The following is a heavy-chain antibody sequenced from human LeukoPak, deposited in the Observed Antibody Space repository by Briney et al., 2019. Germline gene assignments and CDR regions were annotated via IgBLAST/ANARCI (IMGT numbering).Heavy chain of an antibody. CDR2: IYSGGTT. D-gene: IGHD1/OR15-1a*01. CDR1: GFTVSSNF. J-gene: IGHJ6*03. V-gene: IGHV3-53*01. CDR3: ARDGYGNNYMDV. Sequence: PGGSLRLSCAASGFTVSSNFMSWVRQAPGKGLEWVSVIYSGGTTYYADSVKGRFTISRDNSKNTLYLQMNSLRAEDMAVYYCARDGYGNNYMDVWGKGTTVTVSS.